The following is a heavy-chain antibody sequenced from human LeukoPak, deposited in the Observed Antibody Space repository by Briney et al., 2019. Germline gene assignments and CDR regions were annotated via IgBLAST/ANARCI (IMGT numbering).Heavy chain of an antibody. CDR2: IWYDEIKE. J-gene: IGHJ6*03. V-gene: IGHV3-33*01. CDR3: ARVLSSSSSVGYYYYIDV. Sequence: PGRSLRLSCTASGFTFRNYGMHWVRQAPGQGLEWVAVIWYDEIKEEYAESGKGRLTISRDNSKNKLYLQMNGLRADDTAEYYCARVLSSSSSVGYYYYIDVWGKGTTVTVSS. CDR1: GFTFRNYG. D-gene: IGHD6-6*01.